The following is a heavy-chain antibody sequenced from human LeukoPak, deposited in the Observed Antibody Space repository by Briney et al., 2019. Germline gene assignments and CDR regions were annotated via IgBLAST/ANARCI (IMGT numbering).Heavy chain of an antibody. CDR1: GGSISSSSYY. D-gene: IGHD4-17*01. CDR2: IYYSGST. J-gene: IGHJ4*02. V-gene: IGHV4-39*07. CDR3: ARIAGRDYGEAPTLGY. Sequence: PSETLSLTCTVSGGSISSSSYYWGWIRQPPGKGLEWIGSIYYSGSTYYNPSLKSRVTISVDTPKNQFSLKLSSVTAADTAVYYCARIAGRDYGEAPTLGYWGQGTLVTVSS.